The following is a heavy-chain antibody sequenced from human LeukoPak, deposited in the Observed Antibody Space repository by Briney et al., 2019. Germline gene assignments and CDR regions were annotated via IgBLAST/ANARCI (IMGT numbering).Heavy chain of an antibody. V-gene: IGHV1-18*01. Sequence: ASVKVSCKGSGYTFTSYGISWVRQAPGQGLEGMGWISAYNGNTNYAQKLQGRVTMTTDTSTSTAYMELRSLRSDDTAVYYCARDGGSYYSNYYDYMDVWGKGTTVTVSS. CDR2: ISAYNGNT. CDR3: ARDGGSYYSNYYDYMDV. D-gene: IGHD1-26*01. CDR1: GYTFTSYG. J-gene: IGHJ6*03.